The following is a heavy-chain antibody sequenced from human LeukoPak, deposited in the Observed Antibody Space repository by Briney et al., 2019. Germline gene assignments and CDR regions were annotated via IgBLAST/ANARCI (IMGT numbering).Heavy chain of an antibody. CDR2: ISGNGSGT. J-gene: IGHJ4*02. V-gene: IGHV3-43*02. Sequence: PGGSLRLSCAASGFTFADYAMHWVRQAPGKGLEWVSFISGNGSGTYYADSVRGRFTISRDTTKNSLYLQMNSLRTEATAFYYCAEHTTRLGGYSGYGNYWGQRTLVTVSS. D-gene: IGHD5-12*01. CDR1: GFTFADYA. CDR3: AEHTTRLGGYSGYGNY.